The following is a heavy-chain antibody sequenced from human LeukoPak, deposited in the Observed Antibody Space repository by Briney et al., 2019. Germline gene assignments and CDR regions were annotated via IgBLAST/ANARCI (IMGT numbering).Heavy chain of an antibody. J-gene: IGHJ4*02. D-gene: IGHD2-2*01. CDR1: GFTFNNYG. Sequence: GKSLRLSCAASGFTFNNYGMHWVRQAPGKGLEWVAVISYDGRNKHYPDSVKGRFTISRDISTDTLWLQMDSLRTEDTAVYDCAKGPLRGTAAAIDYWGQGTLVTVSS. V-gene: IGHV3-30*18. CDR2: ISYDGRNK. CDR3: AKGPLRGTAAAIDY.